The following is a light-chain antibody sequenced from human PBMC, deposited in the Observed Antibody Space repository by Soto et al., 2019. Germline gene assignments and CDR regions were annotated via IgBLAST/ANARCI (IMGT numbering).Light chain of an antibody. Sequence: QSALPQPASVSGSPGQSITISCSGTNSDVGDYNLVSWYQQRPGEAPKLVIFDVSNRPSWVSERFSGSKSGNTASLTISGLQAEDEGDYFCCSYSTDTTLYVFGSGTKVTVL. CDR3: CSYSTDTTLYV. J-gene: IGLJ1*01. CDR1: NSDVGDYNL. CDR2: DVS. V-gene: IGLV2-14*01.